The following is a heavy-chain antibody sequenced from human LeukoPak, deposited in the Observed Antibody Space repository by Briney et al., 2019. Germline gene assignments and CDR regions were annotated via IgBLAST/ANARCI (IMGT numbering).Heavy chain of an antibody. D-gene: IGHD3-3*01. CDR1: GFTFSSHA. J-gene: IGHJ4*02. CDR2: ISGSGDST. Sequence: GGSLRLSCAASGFTFSSHAMSWVRQAPGKGLEWVSGISGSGDSTNYADSVKGRFTISRDNSRNTLYLQMNSLRAEDTAVYYCAKHGTYYDFWSGQYYFDYWGQGTLVTVSS. V-gene: IGHV3-23*01. CDR3: AKHGTYYDFWSGQYYFDY.